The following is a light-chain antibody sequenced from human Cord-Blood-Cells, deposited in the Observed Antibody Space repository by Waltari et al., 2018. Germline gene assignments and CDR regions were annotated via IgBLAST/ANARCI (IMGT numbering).Light chain of an antibody. CDR2: DVS. CDR3: CSYAGSYV. V-gene: IGLV2-11*01. CDR1: SSDVGGYNY. J-gene: IGLJ1*01. Sequence: QSALTQPRSVSGSPGQSVTISCTGTSSDVGGYNYVSWYQQHPGKAPKLMIYDVSKRPSVVPDRFSCSKSGNTASLTISGLQAEDEADYYCCSYAGSYVFGTGTKVTVL.